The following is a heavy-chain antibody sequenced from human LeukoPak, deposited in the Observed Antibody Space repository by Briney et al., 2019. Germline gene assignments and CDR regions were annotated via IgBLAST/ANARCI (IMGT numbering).Heavy chain of an antibody. CDR3: AREHSGGGNYYDSSGYYRSFDY. Sequence: GGSLRLSCAPSGFTFSSYSMNWVRQAPGKGLGWFSYISSSRSYIYYADSVKGRFTISRDNAKNSLYLQMSSLRVEDTAVYYCAREHSGGGNYYDSSGYYRSFDYWGQGTPVTVSS. CDR2: ISSSRSYI. D-gene: IGHD3-22*01. J-gene: IGHJ4*02. V-gene: IGHV3-21*01. CDR1: GFTFSSYS.